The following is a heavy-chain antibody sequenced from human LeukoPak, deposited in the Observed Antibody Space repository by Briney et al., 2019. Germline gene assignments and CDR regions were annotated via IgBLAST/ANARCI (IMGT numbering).Heavy chain of an antibody. J-gene: IGHJ4*02. CDR2: INPNTGGT. D-gene: IGHD5-12*01. CDR3: ARDLATIDGIAWYYFEN. V-gene: IGHV1-2*02. Sequence: ASVKVSCKASGYTFTDHYIHWVRQAPGQGFEWMGWINPNTGGTDHAQKFQDRIAISTYTSISTAYMELSGLRSDDTALYYCARDLATIDGIAWYYFENWGQGTLVTVS. CDR1: GYTFTDHY.